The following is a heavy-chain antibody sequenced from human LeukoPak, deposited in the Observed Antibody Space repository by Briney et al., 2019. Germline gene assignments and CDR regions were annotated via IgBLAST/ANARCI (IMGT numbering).Heavy chain of an antibody. V-gene: IGHV4-39*01. D-gene: IGHD5/OR15-5a*01. J-gene: IGHJ6*03. CDR3: ARGVFYYYYYMDV. CDR1: GGSISSSSYY. Sequence: SETLSLTCTVSGGSISSSSYYWGWIRQPPGKGLEWIGSIYYSGSTYYNPSLKSRVTISVDTSKNQFSLKLRSVTAADTAVYYCARGVFYYYYYMDVWGKGTTVTVSS. CDR2: IYYSGST.